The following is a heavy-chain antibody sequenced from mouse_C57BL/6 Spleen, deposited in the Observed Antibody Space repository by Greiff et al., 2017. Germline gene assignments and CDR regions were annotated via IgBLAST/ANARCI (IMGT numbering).Heavy chain of an antibody. CDR1: GFTFTDYY. V-gene: IGHV7-3*01. CDR2: IRNKANGYTT. J-gene: IGHJ2*01. Sequence: EVKLVESGGGLVQPGGSLSLSCAASGFTFTDYYMSWVRQPPGKALEWLGFIRNKANGYTTEYSASVKGRFTISRANSQSILYLRMHALRAEDSATYDCARSLLYFDYWGQGTTLTVSS. CDR3: ARSLLYFDY.